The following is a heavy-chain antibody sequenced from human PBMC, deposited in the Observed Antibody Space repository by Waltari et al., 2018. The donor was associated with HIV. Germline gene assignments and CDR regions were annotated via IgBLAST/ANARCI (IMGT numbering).Heavy chain of an antibody. V-gene: IGHV3-30*04. CDR3: ARDRGGGNYGDYEPLFDY. D-gene: IGHD4-17*01. CDR2: ISYYGRNK. CDR1: GFTFRSHA. J-gene: IGHJ4*02. Sequence: QVQLVESGGGVVQPGRSLRLSCAASGFTFRSHAMHWVRQAPGKGLEWVAVISYYGRNKYYADAVKGRFTISRDNSKNTLYLQMNSLKAEDTAVYYCARDRGGGNYGDYEPLFDYWGQGTLVTVSS.